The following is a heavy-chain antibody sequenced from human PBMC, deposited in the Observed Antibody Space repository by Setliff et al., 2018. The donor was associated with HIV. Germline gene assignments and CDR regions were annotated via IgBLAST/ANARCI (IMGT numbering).Heavy chain of an antibody. Sequence: ASVKVSCKASGYTFTSYGISWVRQAPGQGLEWMGWISAYNGNTKYAQKLQGRITMTKDTSTSTAYMELRSLRSEATAVYYCARGGRYYDSSGPVHYYYYYYMDVLVKGTTVTVSS. CDR1: GYTFTSYG. V-gene: IGHV1-18*01. J-gene: IGHJ6*03. CDR2: ISAYNGNT. D-gene: IGHD3-22*01. CDR3: ARGGRYYDSSGPVHYYYYYYMDV.